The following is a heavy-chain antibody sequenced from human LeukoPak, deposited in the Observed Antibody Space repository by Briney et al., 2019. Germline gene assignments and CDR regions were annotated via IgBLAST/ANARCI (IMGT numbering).Heavy chain of an antibody. J-gene: IGHJ4*02. CDR2: IYYSGST. CDR1: GGSISSYY. D-gene: IGHD6-13*01. V-gene: IGHV4-59*08. Sequence: SETLSLTCTVSGGSISSYYWSWIRQPPGKRLEWIGYIYYSGSTNYNPSLKSRVTISVDTSKNQFSLKLSSVTAADTAVYYCARNEQQLLVDYWGQGTLVTVSS. CDR3: ARNEQQLLVDY.